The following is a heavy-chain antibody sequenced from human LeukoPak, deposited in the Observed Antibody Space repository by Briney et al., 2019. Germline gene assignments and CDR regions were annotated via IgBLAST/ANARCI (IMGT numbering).Heavy chain of an antibody. CDR1: GGSISSYY. CDR3: ASVLLNYDSSGYYYGRAFDI. CDR2: IYTSGST. D-gene: IGHD3-22*01. Sequence: PSETLSLTCTVSGGSISSYYWSWIRQPAGKGLEWIGRIYTSGSTNYNPSLKSRVTMSVDTSKNQFSLKLSSVTAADTAVYYCASVLLNYDSSGYYYGRAFDIWGQGTMVTVSS. V-gene: IGHV4-4*07. J-gene: IGHJ3*02.